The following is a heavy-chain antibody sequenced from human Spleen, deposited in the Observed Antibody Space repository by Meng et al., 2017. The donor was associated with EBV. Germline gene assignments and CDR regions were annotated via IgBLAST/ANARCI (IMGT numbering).Heavy chain of an antibody. V-gene: IGHV4-4*02. J-gene: IGHJ5*02. CDR2: NNHSGST. D-gene: IGHD2/OR15-2a*01. CDR1: GGAISSNNW. Sequence: QEGLLEAGPGVVMPSATLSLTCAVAGGAISSNNWWCRVRRPPGKELEWIGENNHSGSTNYNQSLKSRVTISVDTYKNQFSLRLSSVTAADTAVYYCAKGRIVTRSPWFDPWGRGTLVTVSS. CDR3: AKGRIVTRSPWFDP.